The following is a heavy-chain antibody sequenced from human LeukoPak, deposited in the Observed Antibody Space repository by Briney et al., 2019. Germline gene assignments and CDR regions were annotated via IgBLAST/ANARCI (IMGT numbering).Heavy chain of an antibody. CDR2: LYYSGGT. CDR1: GGSITGYY. J-gene: IGHJ4*02. CDR3: ARRADYFSTTGYDKFGY. D-gene: IGHD3-9*01. Sequence: SETLSLTCTVSGGSITGYYWSWIRQPPGKGLGWIGYLYYSGGTDYNRSLKSRVTMSVDTSKNQFSLKLRFVTAADTAVYYCARRADYFSTTGYDKFGYWGQGSLVTVSS. V-gene: IGHV4-59*08.